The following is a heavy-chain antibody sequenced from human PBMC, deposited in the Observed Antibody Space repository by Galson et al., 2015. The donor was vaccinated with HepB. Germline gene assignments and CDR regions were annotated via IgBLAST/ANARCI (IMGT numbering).Heavy chain of an antibody. D-gene: IGHD2-21*02. CDR3: ARDAGGAYCGGDCYWPSYYYYGMDV. CDR1: GFTFSSYS. V-gene: IGHV3-48*04. CDR2: ISSSSSTI. J-gene: IGHJ6*02. Sequence: SLRLSCAASGFTFSSYSMNWVRQAPGKGLEWVSYISSSSSTIYYVDSVKGRFTISRDNAKNSLYLQMNSLRAEDTAVYYCARDAGGAYCGGDCYWPSYYYYGMDVWGQGTTVTVSS.